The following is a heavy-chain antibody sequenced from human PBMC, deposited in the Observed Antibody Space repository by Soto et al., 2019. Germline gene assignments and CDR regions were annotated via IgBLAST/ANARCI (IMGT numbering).Heavy chain of an antibody. D-gene: IGHD2-2*01. CDR2: ISYDGSNK. Sequence: QVQLVESGGGVVQPGRSLRLSCAASGFTFSTYGMHWVRQAPGKGLEWVAVISYDGSNKYYADSVKGRFTISRDSSRNTLYLQMNSLRSEDTAVYYCAKALGYCTSTTCSIDYGGQGTLVTVSS. CDR3: AKALGYCTSTTCSIDY. V-gene: IGHV3-30*18. J-gene: IGHJ4*02. CDR1: GFTFSTYG.